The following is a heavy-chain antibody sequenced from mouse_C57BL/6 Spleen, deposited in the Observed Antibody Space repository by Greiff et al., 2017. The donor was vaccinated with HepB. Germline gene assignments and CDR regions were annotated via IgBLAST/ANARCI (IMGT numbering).Heavy chain of an antibody. CDR2: INPSSGYT. CDR1: GYTFTSYT. V-gene: IGHV1-4*01. D-gene: IGHD2-14*01. J-gene: IGHJ4*01. Sequence: VKLMESGAELARPGASVKMSCKASGYTFTSYTMHWVKQRPGQGLEWIGYINPSSGYTKYNQKFKDKATLTADKSSSTAYMQLSSLTSEDSAVYYCAYYYRDAMDYWGQGTSVTVSS. CDR3: AYYYRDAMDY.